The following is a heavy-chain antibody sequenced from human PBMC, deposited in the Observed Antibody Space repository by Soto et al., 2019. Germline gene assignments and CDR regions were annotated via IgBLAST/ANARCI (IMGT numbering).Heavy chain of an antibody. CDR2: MYNTGST. CDR1: GGSISGYY. Sequence: SETLSLTCTVSGGSISGYYWSWIRQPPGKGLEWIGYMYNTGSTVYNPSFKSRVTISVDTSKNQFSLKLNSVTAADTAVYYCARDLWGYCGTDCYPLDVWGQGSLVTV. CDR3: ARDLWGYCGTDCYPLDV. J-gene: IGHJ6*02. D-gene: IGHD2-21*02. V-gene: IGHV4-59*01.